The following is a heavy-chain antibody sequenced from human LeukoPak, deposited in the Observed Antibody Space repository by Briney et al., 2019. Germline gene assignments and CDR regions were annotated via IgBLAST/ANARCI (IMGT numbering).Heavy chain of an antibody. CDR3: ARDHYYSGSGSYYN. D-gene: IGHD3-10*01. Sequence: QPGGSLRLSCVTSGFNFSSYWMHWVRQAPGKGLVWVSRISDDRINTNYADSVKGRFTISRHNAKNTLYLQINCLRSEDTAVYYCARDHYYSGSGSYYNWGQGTLVTVSS. CDR2: ISDDRINT. CDR1: GFNFSSYW. J-gene: IGHJ4*02. V-gene: IGHV3-74*01.